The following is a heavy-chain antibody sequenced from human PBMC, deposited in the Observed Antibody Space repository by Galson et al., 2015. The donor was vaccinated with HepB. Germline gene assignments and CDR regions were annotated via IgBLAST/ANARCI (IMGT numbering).Heavy chain of an antibody. J-gene: IGHJ6*02. Sequence: SVKVSCKVSGNILSELSIHWVRQTPGKGLEWMGGFDPEDRQFIYSQEFEARVTMTEDTSRDTAYMALSSLRSDDTGDYYCVTVFHDYGGTIADRFFYFAMDVWGQGTTVIVSS. CDR3: VTVFHDYGGTIADRFFYFAMDV. CDR1: GNILSELS. D-gene: IGHD4-23*01. V-gene: IGHV1-24*01. CDR2: FDPEDRQF.